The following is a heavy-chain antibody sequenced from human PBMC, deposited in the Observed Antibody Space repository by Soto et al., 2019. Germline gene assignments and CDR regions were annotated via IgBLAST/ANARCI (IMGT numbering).Heavy chain of an antibody. J-gene: IGHJ3*02. CDR1: GGSISSSNW. Sequence: KPSETLSLTCAVSGGSISSSNWWSWVRQPPGKGLEWIGEIYHSGSTNYNPSLKSRVTISVDKSKNQFSLKLSSVTAADTAVYYCARPWGGWYGDAFDIWGQGTMVTVSS. CDR3: ARPWGGWYGDAFDI. CDR2: IYHSGST. V-gene: IGHV4-4*02. D-gene: IGHD6-19*01.